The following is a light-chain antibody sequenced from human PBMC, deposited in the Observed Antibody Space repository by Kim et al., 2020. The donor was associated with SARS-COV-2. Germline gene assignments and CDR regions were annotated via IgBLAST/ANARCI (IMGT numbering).Light chain of an antibody. J-gene: IGKJ4*01. CDR2: GTS. Sequence: SPGERATLSCRASQSVSTGYLVWYQQKAGQAPRLLLYGTSSRANGIPDRFSGSGSETDFTLTINRLEPEDFAVYYCQQYGSSPLTFGGGTKVDIK. CDR3: QQYGSSPLT. V-gene: IGKV3-20*01. CDR1: QSVSTGY.